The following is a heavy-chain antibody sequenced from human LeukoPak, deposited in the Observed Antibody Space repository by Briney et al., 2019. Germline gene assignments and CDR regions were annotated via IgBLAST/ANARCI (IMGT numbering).Heavy chain of an antibody. CDR3: ARVRRGVAGTGGRFDP. V-gene: IGHV1-2*02. CDR2: INPNSGGT. D-gene: IGHD6-19*01. J-gene: IGHJ5*02. CDR1: GYXFTGYY. Sequence: ASVKVSCKASGYXFTGYYIHWVRQAPGQGLEWMGWINPNSGGTNYAQKFQGRVTMTRDTSISTAYMELSRLRSDDTAVYYCARVRRGVAGTGGRFDPWGQGTLVTVSS.